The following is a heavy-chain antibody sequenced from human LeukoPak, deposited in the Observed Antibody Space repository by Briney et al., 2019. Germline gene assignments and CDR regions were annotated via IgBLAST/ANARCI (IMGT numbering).Heavy chain of an antibody. CDR3: ATATYYYDSSGYPEDY. CDR1: GFTFSSYS. J-gene: IGHJ4*02. Sequence: GRSLRLSCAASGFTFSSYSMNWVRQAPGKGLEWVSYISSSSSTIYYADSVKGRFTISRDNAKNSLYLQMNSLRAEDTAVYYCATATYYYDSSGYPEDYWGQGTLVTVSS. CDR2: ISSSSSTI. V-gene: IGHV3-48*04. D-gene: IGHD3-22*01.